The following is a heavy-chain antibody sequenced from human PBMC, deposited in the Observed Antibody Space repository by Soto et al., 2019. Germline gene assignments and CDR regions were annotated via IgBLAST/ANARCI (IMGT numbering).Heavy chain of an antibody. Sequence: PGGSLRLSCAASGFTFSSYWMSWVRQAPGKGLEWVANIKQDGSEKYYVDSVKGRFTISRDNAKNSLYLQMNSLRAEDTAVYYCAREGFGVVVYYYYYYMDVWGKGTTVTVSS. J-gene: IGHJ6*03. D-gene: IGHD3-3*01. CDR3: AREGFGVVVYYYYYYMDV. V-gene: IGHV3-7*01. CDR1: GFTFSSYW. CDR2: IKQDGSEK.